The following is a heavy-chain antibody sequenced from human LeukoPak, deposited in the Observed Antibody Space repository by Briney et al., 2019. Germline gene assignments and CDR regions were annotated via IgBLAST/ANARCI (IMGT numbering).Heavy chain of an antibody. CDR2: IGTAGDT. V-gene: IGHV3-13*01. CDR3: AKEVPLYDSSGYRVVGENNWFDP. J-gene: IGHJ5*02. CDR1: GFTFSSYD. D-gene: IGHD3-22*01. Sequence: GGSLRLSCAASGFTFSSYDMHWVRQATGKGLEWVSAIGTAGDTYYPGSVKGRFTISRENAKNSLYLQMNSLRAGDTAVYYCAKEVPLYDSSGYRVVGENNWFDPWGQGTLVTVSS.